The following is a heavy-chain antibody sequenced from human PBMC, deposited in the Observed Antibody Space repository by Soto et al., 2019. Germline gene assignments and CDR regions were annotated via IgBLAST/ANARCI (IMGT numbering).Heavy chain of an antibody. CDR3: ATDCSGGSCYGASGMDV. J-gene: IGHJ6*02. V-gene: IGHV1-69*06. Sequence: SVKVSCKASGGTFGRYAISWVRRAPGQSLEWMGQINAGFGATDLAQMFQGRVTITADKSTTTVYMELSSLRSDDTAVYYCATDCSGGSCYGASGMDVCGQRTTVTVSS. CDR1: GGTFGRYA. CDR2: INAGFGAT. D-gene: IGHD2-15*01.